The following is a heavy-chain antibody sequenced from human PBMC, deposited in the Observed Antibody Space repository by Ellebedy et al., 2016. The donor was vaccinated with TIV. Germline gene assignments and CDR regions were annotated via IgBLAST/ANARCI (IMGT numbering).Heavy chain of an antibody. V-gene: IGHV4-39*01. J-gene: IGHJ4*02. CDR1: GGSITSSSYY. CDR2: IYYSGNT. D-gene: IGHD3-3*01. Sequence: SETLSPTXTVSGGSITSSSYYWCWIRQPPGKGLEWIGSIYYSGNTYYNPSLKSRVTISIDTSKNQFSLRLSSVTAADTAIYRCARRKVTIPRADAYFDYWGQGILVTVSS. CDR3: ARRKVTIPRADAYFDY.